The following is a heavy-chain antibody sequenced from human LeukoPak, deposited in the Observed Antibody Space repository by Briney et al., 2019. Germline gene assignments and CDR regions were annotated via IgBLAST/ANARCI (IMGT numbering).Heavy chain of an antibody. Sequence: PSETLSLTCTVSLDSTTSNFWSWVRQPPGKGLEWIGEIHRSGSTNYNPSLQSRVTISIDRSKNQIALELSSVTAADTAVYYCAREIVGGFNPGAYWGQGTLDTVSS. D-gene: IGHD1-14*01. V-gene: IGHV4-4*02. CDR2: IHRSGST. CDR1: LDSTTSNF. J-gene: IGHJ4*02. CDR3: AREIVGGFNPGAY.